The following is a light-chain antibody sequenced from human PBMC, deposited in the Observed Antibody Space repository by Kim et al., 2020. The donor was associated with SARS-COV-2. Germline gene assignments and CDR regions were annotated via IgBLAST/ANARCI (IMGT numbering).Light chain of an antibody. CDR1: SSNHGNNA. V-gene: IGLV1-36*01. J-gene: IGLJ2*01. Sequence: QGVTVSISGNSSNHGNNAVNWYQQLPGKAPKLLIYYDDLLPSGVSDRFSGSKAGTSASLAISGLQAEDEADYYCAAWDDSLNVLVFGGGTQLTVL. CDR3: AAWDDSLNVLV. CDR2: YDD.